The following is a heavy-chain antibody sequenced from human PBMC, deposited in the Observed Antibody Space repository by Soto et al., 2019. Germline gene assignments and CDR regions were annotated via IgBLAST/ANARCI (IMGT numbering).Heavy chain of an antibody. D-gene: IGHD3-10*01. Sequence: ESGGGLVQPGGSLRLSCAASGFTFSSYWMSWVRQAPGKGLEWVANIKQDGSEKYYVDSVKGRFTISRDNAKNSLYLQMNSLRAEDTAVYYCARHILLWFGNYFDYWGQGTLVTVSS. CDR1: GFTFSSYW. CDR2: IKQDGSEK. V-gene: IGHV3-7*01. CDR3: ARHILLWFGNYFDY. J-gene: IGHJ4*02.